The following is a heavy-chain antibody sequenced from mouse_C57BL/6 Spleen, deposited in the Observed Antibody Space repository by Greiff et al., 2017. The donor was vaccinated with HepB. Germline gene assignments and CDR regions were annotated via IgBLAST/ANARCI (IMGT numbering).Heavy chain of an antibody. CDR2: IDPEDGDT. Sequence: EVKLMESGAELVRPGASVKLSCTASGFNIKDYYMHWVKQRPEQGLEWIGRIDPEDGDTEYAPKIQGKATMTADTSSNTAYLQLSSLTSEDTAVYYCTTGTAQAPFAYWGQGTLVTVSA. J-gene: IGHJ3*01. V-gene: IGHV14-1*01. CDR3: TTGTAQAPFAY. CDR1: GFNIKDYY. D-gene: IGHD3-2*02.